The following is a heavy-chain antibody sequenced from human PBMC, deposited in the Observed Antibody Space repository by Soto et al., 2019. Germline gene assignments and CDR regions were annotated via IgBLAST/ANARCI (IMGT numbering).Heavy chain of an antibody. J-gene: IGHJ4*02. V-gene: IGHV3-30*14. D-gene: IGHD3-9*01. Sequence: PGGSPRLSCAASGFTFSSYAMHWVRQAPGKGLEWVAVISYDGSNKYYADSVKGRFTISRDNSKNTLYLQMGSLRAEDMAVYYCATSRGILTGYYFGYWGQGTLVTSPQ. CDR1: GFTFSSYA. CDR2: ISYDGSNK. CDR3: ATSRGILTGYYFGY.